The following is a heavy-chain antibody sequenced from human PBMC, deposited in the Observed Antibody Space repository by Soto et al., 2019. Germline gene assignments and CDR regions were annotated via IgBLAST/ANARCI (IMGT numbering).Heavy chain of an antibody. CDR3: ARSLGACDYDSSGYCPTHDAFDI. D-gene: IGHD3-22*01. V-gene: IGHV3-33*01. Sequence: QVQLVESGGGVVQPGRSLRLSCAASGFTFSSYGMHWVRQAPGKGLEWVAVIWYDGSNKYYADSVKGRFTISRDNSKNTLYLQMNSLRAEDTAVYYCARSLGACDYDSSGYCPTHDAFDIWGQGTMVTVSS. CDR1: GFTFSSYG. J-gene: IGHJ3*02. CDR2: IWYDGSNK.